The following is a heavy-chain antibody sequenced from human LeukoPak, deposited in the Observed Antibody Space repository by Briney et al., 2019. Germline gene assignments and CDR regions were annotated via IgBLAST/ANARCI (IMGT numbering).Heavy chain of an antibody. Sequence: GGSLRLSCAASGFTFSNYAMNWVRQAPGKGLEWVSSISSGGNTYYADSVKGRFTISRDNSKNTLHLQMNSMKAEDTALYYCAKREVATSKYFDSWGQGTLVTVSS. V-gene: IGHV3-23*01. D-gene: IGHD5-12*01. J-gene: IGHJ4*02. CDR2: ISSGGNT. CDR3: AKREVATSKYFDS. CDR1: GFTFSNYA.